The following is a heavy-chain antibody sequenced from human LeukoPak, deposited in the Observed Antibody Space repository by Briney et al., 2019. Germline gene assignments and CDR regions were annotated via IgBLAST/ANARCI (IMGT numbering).Heavy chain of an antibody. CDR3: ATDKGYRNYFDY. D-gene: IGHD5-12*01. CDR2: ITLNSGAT. Sequence: ASVKVSCKTSGHTFTGYNMHWVRQAPGQGLEWLGRITLNSGATGYAQKFQGRVTMTRDTSISTVYMELSRLRSDDTAVYYCATDKGYRNYFDYWGQGTLVTVSS. J-gene: IGHJ4*02. V-gene: IGHV1-2*06. CDR1: GHTFTGYN.